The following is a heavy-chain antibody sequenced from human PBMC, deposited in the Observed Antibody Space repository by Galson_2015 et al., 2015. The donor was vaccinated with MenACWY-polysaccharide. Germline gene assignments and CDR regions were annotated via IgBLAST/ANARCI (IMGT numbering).Heavy chain of an antibody. Sequence: SLRLSCAASGFTFSTYTMNWVRQAPGKGLEWVSSISASGDTTYYADSVKGRFTISRDSSENTLFLLMNSLRPEDTGVYYCVKGEVWIRRMDVWGKGTAVTVSS. J-gene: IGHJ6*03. D-gene: IGHD5-18*01. CDR1: GFTFSTYT. CDR2: ISASGDTT. CDR3: VKGEVWIRRMDV. V-gene: IGHV3-23*01.